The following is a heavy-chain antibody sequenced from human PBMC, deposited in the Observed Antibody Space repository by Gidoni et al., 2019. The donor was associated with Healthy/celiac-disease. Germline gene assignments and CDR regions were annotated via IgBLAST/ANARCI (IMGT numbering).Heavy chain of an antibody. V-gene: IGHV3-23*01. D-gene: IGHD3-3*01. CDR1: GFTFSSYA. Sequence: EVQLLESGGGLVQPGGSLRLSCAASGFTFSSYAMSWVRPAPGTGLEWVSAISGSGGSTYYADSVKGRFTISRDNSKNTLYLQMNSLRAEDTAVYYCAKPYYDFWSGYYQDYYYGMDVWGQGTTVTVSS. CDR3: AKPYYDFWSGYYQDYYYGMDV. CDR2: ISGSGGST. J-gene: IGHJ6*02.